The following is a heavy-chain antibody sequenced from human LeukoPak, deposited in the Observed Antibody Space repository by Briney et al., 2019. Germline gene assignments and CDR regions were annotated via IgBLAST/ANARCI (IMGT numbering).Heavy chain of an antibody. D-gene: IGHD4-11*01. CDR2: IYSSGST. Sequence: SQTLSLTCTVSGGSIGSDNHYWSWIRQPAGKGLEWIGRIYSSGSTNYNPSLKSRVTISVDTSKNQFSLKLRSVTAADTAVYYCARVRYSNYVSFDYWGQGTLVTVSS. J-gene: IGHJ4*02. CDR3: ARVRYSNYVSFDY. CDR1: GGSIGSDNHY. V-gene: IGHV4-61*02.